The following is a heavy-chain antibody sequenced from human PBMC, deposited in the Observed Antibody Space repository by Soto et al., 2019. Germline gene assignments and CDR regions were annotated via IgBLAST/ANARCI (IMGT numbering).Heavy chain of an antibody. V-gene: IGHV4-39*01. CDR2: IHYSGST. CDR1: GDSIGTTHSY. J-gene: IGHJ4*02. Sequence: PSETLSLTCTVSGDSIGTTHSYWAWIRQSPGKGLEWIGNIHYSGSTYYMPSLRSRVTLSVDTSKNQFSLRLTSVTAEDTAVYYRARHEGNGNVWPLDYWGQGILVTVS. CDR3: ARHEGNGNVWPLDY. D-gene: IGHD2-8*01.